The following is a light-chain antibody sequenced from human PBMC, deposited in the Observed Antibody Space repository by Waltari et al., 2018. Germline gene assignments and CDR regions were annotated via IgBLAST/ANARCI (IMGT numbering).Light chain of an antibody. Sequence: RRASQNGRRDYLAGYQHKPGQAPRLLIFGASRRATGIPERFSGTGSGTDFTLTISRLEPEDFALYYCQHYGSSLWTFGQGTKVEIK. V-gene: IGKV3-20*01. CDR3: QHYGSSLWT. CDR2: GAS. CDR1: QNGRRDY. J-gene: IGKJ1*01.